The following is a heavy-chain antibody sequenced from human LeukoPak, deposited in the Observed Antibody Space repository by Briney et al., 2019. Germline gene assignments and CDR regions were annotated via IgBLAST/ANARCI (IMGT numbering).Heavy chain of an antibody. D-gene: IGHD5-12*01. CDR1: GYTFTGYY. V-gene: IGHV1-2*02. CDR2: INPNSGGT. Sequence: GASVKVSCKASGYTFTGYYMHWVRQAPGQGLEWMGWINPNSGGTNYAQKFQGRVTMTRDTSISTAYMELSRLRSGDTAVYYCARDRDGSGWWLPFDYWGQGTLVTVSS. CDR3: ARDRDGSGWWLPFDY. J-gene: IGHJ4*02.